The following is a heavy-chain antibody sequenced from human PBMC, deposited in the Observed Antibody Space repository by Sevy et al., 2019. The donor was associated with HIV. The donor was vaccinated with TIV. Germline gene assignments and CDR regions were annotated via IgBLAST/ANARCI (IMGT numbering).Heavy chain of an antibody. CDR2: IWYDGTIK. D-gene: IGHD2-21*02. V-gene: IGHV3-33*08. Sequence: GGSLRLSCAASGFTFSSYVMHWVRQAPGKGLEWVALIWYDGTIKYYADSVKGRFTISRDNSKDTLFLQINSLTPEDTAVYYCAGGGGYCGGDCYSIDYWGQGALVTVSS. J-gene: IGHJ4*02. CDR3: AGGGGYCGGDCYSIDY. CDR1: GFTFSSYV.